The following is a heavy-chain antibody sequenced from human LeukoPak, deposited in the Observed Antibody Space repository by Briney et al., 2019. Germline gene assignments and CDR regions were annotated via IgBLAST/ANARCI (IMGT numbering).Heavy chain of an antibody. CDR1: GFTFNSYW. Sequence: GGYLRLSCAASGFTFNSYWMSWVRQAPGKGLELVANIKQDGSEKYYVDSVKGRFTISRDNAKNSLYLQMNSLRAEDTAVYYCAKDRSTTISNTLGYFDYWGQGTLVTVSS. V-gene: IGHV3-7*03. CDR3: AKDRSTTISNTLGYFDY. J-gene: IGHJ4*02. D-gene: IGHD2/OR15-2a*01. CDR2: IKQDGSEK.